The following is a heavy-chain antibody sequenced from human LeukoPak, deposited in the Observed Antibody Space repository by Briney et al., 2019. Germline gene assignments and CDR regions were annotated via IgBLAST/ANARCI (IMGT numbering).Heavy chain of an antibody. V-gene: IGHV4-59*01. CDR2: IYYSGST. J-gene: IGHJ4*02. Sequence: PSETLSLTCTVCGGSISRYYWSWIRQPPGKGLEWIGYIYYSGSTNYNPSLKSRVTISVDTSKHQFSLKLSSVTAADTAVYYCARASLGELSENFDYWGQGTLVTVSS. CDR1: GGSISRYY. CDR3: ARASLGELSENFDY. D-gene: IGHD3-10*01.